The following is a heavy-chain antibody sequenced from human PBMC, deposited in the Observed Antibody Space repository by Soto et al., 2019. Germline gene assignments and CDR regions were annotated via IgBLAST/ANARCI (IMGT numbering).Heavy chain of an antibody. CDR2: ISKEGNT. J-gene: IGHJ6*02. CDR1: GFTFRNYG. Sequence: MPLVESGGGVVQTGRSLRLSCTASGFTFRNYGMHWVRQAPGKGPAWVGVISKEGNTLYSDSVKGRFTISRDNSRNTLFLQMNNLRPEDTAVYYCTKDNGDGVDFWSGSPYHNYYGLDVWGQGTTVTVSS. CDR3: TKDNGDGVDFWSGSPYHNYYGLDV. V-gene: IGHV3-30*18. D-gene: IGHD3-3*01.